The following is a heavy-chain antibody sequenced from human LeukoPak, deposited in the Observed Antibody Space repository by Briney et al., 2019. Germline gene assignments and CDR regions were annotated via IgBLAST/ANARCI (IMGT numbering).Heavy chain of an antibody. CDR1: GGTFNNYA. CDR3: ASPYYYDSRCQSANTFDI. V-gene: IGHV1-69*04. J-gene: IGHJ3*02. D-gene: IGHD3-22*01. CDR2: FIPMFGIP. Sequence: VASVKVSCKASGGTFNNYAINWVRQAPGQGLEWMGRFIPMFGIPNYAERFQGRVTMTADKITSIAYMELSSLISEDSVIYYCASPYYYDSRCQSANTFDIWGQETMVTVSS.